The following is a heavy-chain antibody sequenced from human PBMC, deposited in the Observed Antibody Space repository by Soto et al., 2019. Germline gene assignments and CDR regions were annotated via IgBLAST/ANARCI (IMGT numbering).Heavy chain of an antibody. CDR2: ISAYNGNT. J-gene: IGHJ3*02. V-gene: IGHV1-18*04. D-gene: IGHD3-22*01. Sequence: GASVKVSCKASGYTFTSYGISWVRQAPGQGLEWMGWISAYNGNTNYAQKLQGRVTMTTDTSTSTAYMELRSLRSDDTAVYYCARDSGRITMIVVVTGAFDIWGQGTMVTVSS. CDR1: GYTFTSYG. CDR3: ARDSGRITMIVVVTGAFDI.